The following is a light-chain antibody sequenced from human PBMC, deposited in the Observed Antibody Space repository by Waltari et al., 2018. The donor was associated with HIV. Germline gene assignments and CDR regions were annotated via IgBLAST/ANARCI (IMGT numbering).Light chain of an antibody. CDR1: SSDVGGYDY. J-gene: IGLJ3*02. CDR3: SSYTSGSTPVV. V-gene: IGLV2-14*01. Sequence: QSALTQPASVSGSRGKSITLSCTGSSSDVGGYDYVSWYQQHPGKAPKLMIYEVSNRPSGVSSRFSGSKSGNTASLTISGLQAEDEADYYCSSYTSGSTPVVFGGGTKLTV. CDR2: EVS.